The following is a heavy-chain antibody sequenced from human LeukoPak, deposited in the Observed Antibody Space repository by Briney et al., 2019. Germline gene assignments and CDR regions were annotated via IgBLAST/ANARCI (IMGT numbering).Heavy chain of an antibody. J-gene: IGHJ3*02. CDR3: ARERGTLGIYEFWNSYYINGAFDI. CDR2: ISAYNGNT. CDR1: GDTFTSYG. V-gene: IGHV1-18*01. D-gene: IGHD3-3*01. Sequence: ASVKVSCKHPGDTFTSYGISCVPQAPGQGLEWMGWISAYNGNTNYAQKLQGRVTMTTDTSTSTAYMELRSLRSDDTAVYYCARERGTLGIYEFWNSYYINGAFDIWGQGTMVTVSS.